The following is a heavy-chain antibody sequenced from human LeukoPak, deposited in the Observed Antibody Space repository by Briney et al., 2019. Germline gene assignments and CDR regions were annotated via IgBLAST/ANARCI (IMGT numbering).Heavy chain of an antibody. CDR2: IYHTGST. CDR1: GGSVSDYY. J-gene: IGHJ4*02. D-gene: IGHD5-24*01. V-gene: IGHV4-59*02. CDR3: ARATWNGYMFDY. Sequence: PSETLSLTCTISGGSVSDYYWSWIRQSPGKGLEWIGYIYHTGSTSYSPSLKSRVTISADTSQNQFSLKLSSVTAADTAVYYCARATWNGYMFDYWGQGSLVTVTS.